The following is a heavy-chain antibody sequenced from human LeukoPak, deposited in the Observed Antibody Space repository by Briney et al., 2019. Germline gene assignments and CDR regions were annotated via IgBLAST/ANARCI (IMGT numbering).Heavy chain of an antibody. CDR3: ARTDGDYFGSTYWYFDL. V-gene: IGHV3-30*03. J-gene: IGHJ2*01. D-gene: IGHD4-17*01. CDR1: GFTFSSYG. CDR2: ISYDGSNK. Sequence: GGSLRLSCAASGFTFSSYGMHWVRQAPGKGLEWVAVISYDGSNKYYADSVKGRFTISRVNSKNTLYLQMNSLRAEDTAVYYCARTDGDYFGSTYWYFDLWGRGTLVTVSS.